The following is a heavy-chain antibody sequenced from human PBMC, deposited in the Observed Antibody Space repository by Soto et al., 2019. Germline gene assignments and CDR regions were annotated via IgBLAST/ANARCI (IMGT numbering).Heavy chain of an antibody. D-gene: IGHD2-8*02. CDR2: IYYSGST. CDR3: ARDKITGLFDY. Sequence: LSLTCTVSGVSISSGGYYWTWIRQHPQKGLEWIGHIYYSGSTYYNPSLKSRVTISVDTSKNQFSLKLTSVTAADTAVYYCARDKITGLFDYWGQGTLVTVSS. CDR1: GVSISSGGYY. J-gene: IGHJ4*02. V-gene: IGHV4-31*03.